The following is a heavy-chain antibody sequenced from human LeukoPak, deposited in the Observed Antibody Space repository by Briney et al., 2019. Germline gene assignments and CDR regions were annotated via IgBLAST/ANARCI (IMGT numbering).Heavy chain of an antibody. J-gene: IGHJ4*02. D-gene: IGHD2/OR15-2a*01. V-gene: IGHV3-15*01. Sequence: AAGSLRLSCAASGFSFMNAWMIWVRQAPGKGLEWVGRIKSNADGGTPDYAAPARGRFTISRDDSRNTLYLQMNSLKTEDTAVYYCTTFYHEYSPYWGRGTLVTASS. CDR3: TTFYHEYSPY. CDR1: GFSFMNAW. CDR2: IKSNADGGTP.